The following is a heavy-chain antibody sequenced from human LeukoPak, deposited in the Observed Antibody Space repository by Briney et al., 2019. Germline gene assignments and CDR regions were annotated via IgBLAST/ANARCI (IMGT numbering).Heavy chain of an antibody. CDR3: ARDGVAAAANYYGMDV. Sequence: PGGSLRLSCAASGFTFSSYEMNWVRQALGKGLEWVSYISSSGSTIYYADSVKGRFTISRDNAKNSLYLQMNSLRAEDTAVYYCARDGVAAAANYYGMDVWAKGPRSPSP. CDR2: ISSSGSTI. D-gene: IGHD6-13*01. CDR1: GFTFSSYE. J-gene: IGHJ6*02. V-gene: IGHV3-48*03.